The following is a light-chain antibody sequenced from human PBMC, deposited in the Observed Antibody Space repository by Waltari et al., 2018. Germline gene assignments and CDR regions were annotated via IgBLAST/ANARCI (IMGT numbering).Light chain of an antibody. J-gene: IGLJ1*01. CDR3: FSFVAANSFV. Sequence: QSALTQPASVSGSPGQSIPLSCTGTSNDIGHYDLVSWYQQRPGEAPKLLMYGATKRPSGVSNRFSGSKSGKTASLTISGLQTEDEADYYCFSFVAANSFVFGPGTKVTVL. CDR2: GAT. V-gene: IGLV2-23*01. CDR1: SNDIGHYDL.